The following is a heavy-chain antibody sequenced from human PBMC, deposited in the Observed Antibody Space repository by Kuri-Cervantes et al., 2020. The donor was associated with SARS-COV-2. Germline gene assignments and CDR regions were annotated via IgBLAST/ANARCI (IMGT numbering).Heavy chain of an antibody. CDR2: ISSSSSYI. V-gene: IGHV3-21*01. D-gene: IGHD2-2*01. CDR1: GFTFSIYG. Sequence: GGSLRLSCAASGFTFSIYGMNWVRQAPGKGLEWVSSISSSSSYIYYADSVKGRFTISRDNAKNSLYLQMNSLRAEDTAVYYCARDCSSTSCYFGSAGDFDYWGQGTLVTVSS. CDR3: ARDCSSTSCYFGSAGDFDY. J-gene: IGHJ4*02.